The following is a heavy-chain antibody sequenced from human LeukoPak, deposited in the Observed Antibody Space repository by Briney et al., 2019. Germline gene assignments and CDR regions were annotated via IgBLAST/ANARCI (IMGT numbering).Heavy chain of an antibody. Sequence: GGSLRLSCAASGFTFSSYAMSWVRQAPGKGPEWVSAISGSGDSTYYADSVKGRFTISRDNSKNTLYLQMNSLRADDTAVYYCALHHGSYYLGRWFDPWGQGILVTVSS. CDR3: ALHHGSYYLGRWFDP. CDR2: ISGSGDST. CDR1: GFTFSSYA. J-gene: IGHJ5*02. V-gene: IGHV3-23*01. D-gene: IGHD1-26*01.